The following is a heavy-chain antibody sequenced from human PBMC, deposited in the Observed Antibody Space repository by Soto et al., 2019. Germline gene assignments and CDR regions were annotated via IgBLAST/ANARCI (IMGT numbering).Heavy chain of an antibody. V-gene: IGHV1-69*02. J-gene: IGHJ4*02. CDR3: ASRRQSMSNFDY. Sequence: QVQLVQSGAEVKKPGSSVKVSCKASGGTFSSYTISWVRQAPGQGLEWMGRIIPILGIANYAQKFQGRVTITADKSTSTAYMELSSLRSEDTAVYYWASRRQSMSNFDYWGQGTLVTVSS. CDR2: IIPILGIA. CDR1: GGTFSSYT. D-gene: IGHD6-19*01.